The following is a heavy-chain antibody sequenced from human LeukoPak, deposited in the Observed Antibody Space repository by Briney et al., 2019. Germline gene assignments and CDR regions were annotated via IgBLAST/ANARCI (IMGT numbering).Heavy chain of an antibody. CDR2: IRPSGST. J-gene: IGHJ4*02. D-gene: IGHD5-18*01. CDR3: AREGPETYNFDF. Sequence: ASVKVSCKASGYTFTSCYIHWVRQAPGQGLEYMGIIRPSGSTAYAQKFQGRVTMTRDTSTSAVYMELSSLRSEDTAVYYCAREGPETYNFDFWGQGTQVTVSS. V-gene: IGHV1-46*01. CDR1: GYTFTSCY.